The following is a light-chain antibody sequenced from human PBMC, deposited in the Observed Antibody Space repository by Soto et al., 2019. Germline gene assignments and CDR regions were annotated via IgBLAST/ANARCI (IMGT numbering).Light chain of an antibody. Sequence: EVVLTQSPGTLSLPPGARATLSCRASQTLSSNYLAWYQQIAGQAPRLLIYGTSSRATGIPDRFSGSGSGTDFTLTISRLEPEDFAVYYCQQYGSSPPRYTFGQGTKLEMK. J-gene: IGKJ2*01. CDR1: QTLSSNY. CDR3: QQYGSSPPRYT. V-gene: IGKV3-20*01. CDR2: GTS.